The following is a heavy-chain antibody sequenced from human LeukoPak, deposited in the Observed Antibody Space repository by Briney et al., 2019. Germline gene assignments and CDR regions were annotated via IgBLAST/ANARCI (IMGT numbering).Heavy chain of an antibody. CDR2: IKQDGDEK. V-gene: IGHV3-7*01. J-gene: IGHJ4*02. D-gene: IGHD2-2*01. Sequence: PGGSLRLSCAASGFTLSGYWMSWVRRAPGKGLEWVANIKQDGDEKYYVDSVKGRFTISRDNAKNTLYLQMGSLRAEDMAVYYCARGHLRGIVVVPAATHFDYWGQGTLVTVSS. CDR3: ARGHLRGIVVVPAATHFDY. CDR1: GFTLSGYW.